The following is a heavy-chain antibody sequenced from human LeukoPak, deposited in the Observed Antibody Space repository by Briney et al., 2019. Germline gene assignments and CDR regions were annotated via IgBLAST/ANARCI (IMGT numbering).Heavy chain of an antibody. J-gene: IGHJ5*02. CDR1: GYTFTYYY. CDR3: ARVGATYSGDP. D-gene: IGHD1-26*01. CDR2: IDPNSGAT. V-gene: IGHV1-2*02. Sequence: ASVKVSCKASGYTFTYYYIHWVRQAPGQGLEWMAWIDPNSGATNYAQKFQGRITMTRDTSISTAYMELSRLRSDDTAVYYCARVGATYSGDPWGQGTLVTVSS.